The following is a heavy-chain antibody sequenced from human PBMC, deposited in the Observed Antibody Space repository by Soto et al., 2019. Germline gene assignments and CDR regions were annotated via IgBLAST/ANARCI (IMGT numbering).Heavy chain of an antibody. D-gene: IGHD2-21*01. CDR3: ARGAAGGGAYYYYGMDV. V-gene: IGHV3-7*01. CDR2: IKQDGSDK. J-gene: IGHJ6*02. CDR1: GFTFSSYW. Sequence: GGSLRLSCAASGFTFSSYWMSWVRQAPGKGLEWVANIKQDGSDKYYVDSVKGRFTISRDNAKNSLYLQMNSLRAEDATDYSWARGAAGGGAYYYYGMDVWGQGTTVTVSS.